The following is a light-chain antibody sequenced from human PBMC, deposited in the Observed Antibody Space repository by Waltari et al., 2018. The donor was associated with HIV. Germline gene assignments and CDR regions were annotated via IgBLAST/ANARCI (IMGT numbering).Light chain of an antibody. Sequence: DIQMTQSPSSLSASVGDRVTITCRASQSISIFLSWYQQKPGKAPNLLIYDASTLQSWVPSGFRGSGSGTNFTLTISSLQPEDFATYYCQQSYDTPRTFGQGTKVDIK. CDR2: DAS. V-gene: IGKV1-39*01. J-gene: IGKJ1*01. CDR1: QSISIF. CDR3: QQSYDTPRT.